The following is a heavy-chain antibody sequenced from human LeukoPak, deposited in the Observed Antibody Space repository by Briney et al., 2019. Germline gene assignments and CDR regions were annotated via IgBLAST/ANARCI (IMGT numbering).Heavy chain of an antibody. CDR3: ARWERFGEPNGLDY. V-gene: IGHV4-4*02. D-gene: IGHD3-10*01. CDR1: GGSISSSNW. J-gene: IGHJ4*02. Sequence: PSETLSLTCAVSGGSISSSNWWSWVRQPPGKGLEWIGEVYHTGSSNYNPSLKSRVTISVDKSKSQFSLKLSSVTAADTAVYYCARWERFGEPNGLDYWGQGTLVTVSS. CDR2: VYHTGSS.